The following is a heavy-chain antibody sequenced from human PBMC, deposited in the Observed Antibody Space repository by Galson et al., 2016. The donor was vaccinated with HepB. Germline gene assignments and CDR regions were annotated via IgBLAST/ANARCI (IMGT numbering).Heavy chain of an antibody. J-gene: IGHJ6*02. CDR3: TRQVYNFWRGNFFHGMDV. CDR1: GFLFSDYY. V-gene: IGHV3-11*01. Sequence: SLRLSCAASGFLFSDYYMTWIRQTSGKGPEFVAYISATSTSIYYADSARGRFTISRDNAKNSLYLQMPSLRADDTAVYFCTRQVYNFWRGNFFHGMDVWGPGTTVLVSS. CDR2: ISATSTSI. D-gene: IGHD3-3*01.